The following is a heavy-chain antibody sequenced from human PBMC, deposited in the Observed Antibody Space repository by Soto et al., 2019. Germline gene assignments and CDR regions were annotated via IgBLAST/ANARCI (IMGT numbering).Heavy chain of an antibody. CDR3: ARESSGYSSYFDY. D-gene: IGHD5-12*01. CDR2: ISRDGSST. V-gene: IGHV3-74*01. J-gene: IGHJ4*02. CDR1: GLTFSNYW. Sequence: GESLKISCAGSGLTFSNYWIHWVRQAPGQGLAWVSRISRDGSSTTYADSVKGRFTISRDFAKNTVYLQMNSLRAEDTAVYYCARESSGYSSYFDYWGQGNLVTVSS.